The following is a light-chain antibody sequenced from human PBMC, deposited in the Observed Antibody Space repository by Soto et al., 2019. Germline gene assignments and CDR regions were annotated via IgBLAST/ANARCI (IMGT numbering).Light chain of an antibody. CDR1: SSDVGGYNY. V-gene: IGLV2-14*01. J-gene: IGLJ1*01. CDR3: SSYTSRSTLEV. CDR2: DVS. Sequence: QSALTQPASVSGSPGQSITISCTGTSSDVGGYNYVSWYQQQPGKAPKLMIYDVSNRPSGVSNRFSGSKAGNTASLTISGLQAEDEADYYCSSYTSRSTLEVFGTGTKLTVL.